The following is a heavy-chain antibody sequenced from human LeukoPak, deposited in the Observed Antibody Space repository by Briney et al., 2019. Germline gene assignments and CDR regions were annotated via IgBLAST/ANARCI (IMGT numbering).Heavy chain of an antibody. CDR3: ARGFRWDYSPLDFFDY. V-gene: IGHV3-74*01. J-gene: IGHJ4*02. Sequence: GGSLRLSCIVSGFTFSRHWMHWVRQVPGKGLVWVSRVDTDGSRTNYADSVKGRFTISRDNAKNTVNLEMSSLRAEDTGVYYCARGFRWDYSPLDFFDYWGPGTLVTVSS. CDR2: VDTDGSRT. CDR1: GFTFSRHW. D-gene: IGHD1-7*01.